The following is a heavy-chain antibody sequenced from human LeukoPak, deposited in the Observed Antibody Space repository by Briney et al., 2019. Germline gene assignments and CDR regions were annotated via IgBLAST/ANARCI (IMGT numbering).Heavy chain of an antibody. CDR2: ISSSSSYI. D-gene: IGHD3-10*01. V-gene: IGHV3-21*01. J-gene: IGHJ4*02. CDR3: AREDYYGSGSFDY. CDR1: GFTFAGYA. Sequence: PGGSLRLSCAASGFTFAGYAMNWVRQAPGKGLEWVSSISSSSSYIYYADSVKGRFTISRDNAKNSLYLQMNSLRAEDTAVYYCAREDYYGSGSFDYWGQGTLVTVSS.